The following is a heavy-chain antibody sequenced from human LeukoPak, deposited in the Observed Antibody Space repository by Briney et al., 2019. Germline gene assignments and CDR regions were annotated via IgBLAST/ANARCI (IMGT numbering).Heavy chain of an antibody. CDR3: ALYYYDSSGYYSVGDY. D-gene: IGHD3-22*01. CDR1: GGSISSSSYY. J-gene: IGHJ4*02. V-gene: IGHV4-39*01. Sequence: SEALSLTCTVSGGSISSSSYYWGWIRQPPGKGLEWIGSIYYSGSTYYNPSLKSRVTISVDTSKNQFSLKLSSVTAADTAVYYCALYYYDSSGYYSVGDYWGQGTLVTVSS. CDR2: IYYSGST.